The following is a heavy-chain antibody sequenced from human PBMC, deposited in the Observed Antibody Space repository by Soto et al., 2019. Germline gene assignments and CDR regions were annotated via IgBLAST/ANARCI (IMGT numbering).Heavy chain of an antibody. D-gene: IGHD3-3*01. CDR3: AASIGVALPCYYYGMDV. CDR2: INPSGGST. V-gene: IGHV1-46*01. Sequence: ASVKVSCKASGYTFTSYYMHWVRQAPGQGLEWMGIINPSGGSTSYAQKFQGRVTMTRDTSTSTVYMELSSLRSEDTAVYYCAASIGVALPCYYYGMDVWGQGTTVTVSS. J-gene: IGHJ6*02. CDR1: GYTFTSYY.